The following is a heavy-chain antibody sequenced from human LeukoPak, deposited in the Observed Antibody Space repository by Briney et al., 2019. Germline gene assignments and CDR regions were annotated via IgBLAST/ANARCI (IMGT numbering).Heavy chain of an antibody. V-gene: IGHV1-2*02. CDR3: ARYQVIVSYDY. CDR1: GYTFTGHY. CDR2: INPNSGGT. D-gene: IGHD2-21*01. Sequence: ASVKVSCKASGYTFTGHYMHWVRQASGQGLEWMGWINPNSGGTNYAQKFQGRVTMTRDTSISTAYMELSRLRSDDTAVYYCARYQVIVSYDYWGQGTLVTVSS. J-gene: IGHJ4*02.